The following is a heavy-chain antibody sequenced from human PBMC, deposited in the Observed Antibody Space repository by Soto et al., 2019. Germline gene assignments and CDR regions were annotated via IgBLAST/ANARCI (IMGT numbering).Heavy chain of an antibody. CDR1: GFTFSTFG. Sequence: QVHLVASGGGVVQPGKSLRLSCAASGFTFSTFGMHWVRQAPGKGLEWVAVIWYDGSKTYHAESVKGRFTISRDNSKNTVYQQMNSLRAEDTAVYFCARDIWFERSKCLDYWGQGTLVTVSS. CDR3: ARDIWFERSKCLDY. D-gene: IGHD3-10*01. V-gene: IGHV3-33*01. CDR2: IWYDGSKT. J-gene: IGHJ4*02.